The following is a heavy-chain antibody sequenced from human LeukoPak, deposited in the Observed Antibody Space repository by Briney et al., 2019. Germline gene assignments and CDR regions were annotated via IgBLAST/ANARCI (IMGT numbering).Heavy chain of an antibody. CDR2: INHSGST. CDR1: GGSFSGYY. Sequence: TSETLSLTCAVYGGSFSGYYWSWIRQPPGKGLEWIGEINHSGSTNYNPSLKSRVTISVDKSKNQFSLKLSSVTAADTAVYYCARKPTELWFGELASTYYFDYWGQGTLVTVSS. CDR3: ARKPTELWFGELASTYYFDY. V-gene: IGHV4-34*01. J-gene: IGHJ4*02. D-gene: IGHD3-10*01.